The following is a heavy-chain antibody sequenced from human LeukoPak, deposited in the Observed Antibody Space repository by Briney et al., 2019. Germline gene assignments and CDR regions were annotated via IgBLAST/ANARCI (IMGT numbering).Heavy chain of an antibody. CDR1: HGSFSGYY. Sequence: SETLSLTCAVYHGSFSGYYWSWLRQPPGKGLEWIGEINHSGSTNYNPSLKSRFTISVDTSKNQFSLKLNSVTAADTAVYYCARHVVVGATRGAFDIWGQGTMVTVSS. V-gene: IGHV4-34*01. J-gene: IGHJ3*02. CDR2: INHSGST. CDR3: ARHVVVGATRGAFDI. D-gene: IGHD1-26*01.